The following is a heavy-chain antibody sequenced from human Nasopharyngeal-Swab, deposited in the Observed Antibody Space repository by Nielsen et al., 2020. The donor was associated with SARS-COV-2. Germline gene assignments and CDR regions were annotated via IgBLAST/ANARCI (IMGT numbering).Heavy chain of an antibody. CDR1: GFTFNNAW. J-gene: IGHJ4*02. D-gene: IGHD3-16*02. CDR2: IYSKTDGGTT. V-gene: IGHV3-15*01. Sequence: GESLKISCAASGFTFNNAWMSWLRQAPGKGLEWVGRIYSKTDGGTTDYAAPVKDRFTISRDDSKNTLYLQMNSLRAEDTAVYYCAKDLRLGELSLAPLAAGGGNLGFDYWGQGTLVTVSS. CDR3: AKDLRLGELSLAPLAAGGGNLGFDY.